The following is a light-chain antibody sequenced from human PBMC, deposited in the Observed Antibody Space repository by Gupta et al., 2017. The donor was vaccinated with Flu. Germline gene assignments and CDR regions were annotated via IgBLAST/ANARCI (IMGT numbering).Light chain of an antibody. V-gene: IGLV2-14*01. Sequence: ITISCIGTRSDVGGCNYVSWHQQHSNKAPELIIYEVNSRAAGVTHRLSGSKAGNTSSLTISGLQAEDEGDYYCSSYTSSITSVFGTGTTVTVL. CDR3: SSYTSSITSV. J-gene: IGLJ1*01. CDR2: EVN. CDR1: RSDVGGCNY.